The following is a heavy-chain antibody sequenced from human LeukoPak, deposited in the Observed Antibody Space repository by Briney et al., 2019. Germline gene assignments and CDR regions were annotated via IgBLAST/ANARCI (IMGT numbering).Heavy chain of an antibody. Sequence: SGGSLRLYCVASGFTFSSYAMTWFRQAPGKGLEWVSSFSGGDGSPYHADSVKGRFTISRDNSKSTLYLQMNSLRAEDTAIYYCAKNGWLRSSGLWGDYWGQGALVTVSS. CDR3: AKNGWLRSSGLWGDY. CDR2: FSGGDGSP. D-gene: IGHD5-12*01. J-gene: IGHJ4*02. V-gene: IGHV3-23*01. CDR1: GFTFSSYA.